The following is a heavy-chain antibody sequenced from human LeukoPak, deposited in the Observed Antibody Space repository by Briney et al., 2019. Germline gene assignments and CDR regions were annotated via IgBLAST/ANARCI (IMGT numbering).Heavy chain of an antibody. D-gene: IGHD6-6*01. Sequence: SETLSLTCTVSGGSFATHYWNWFRQPAGKGLEWIGRIYSGGSTNYKSSLKSRVIMSIDTSKRQLSLKLSSVTAADTAIYYCARDIGLDYSSSSFASDIWGPGTLVIVSS. CDR2: IYSGGST. V-gene: IGHV4-4*07. CDR3: ARDIGLDYSSSSFASDI. CDR1: GGSFATHY. J-gene: IGHJ3*02.